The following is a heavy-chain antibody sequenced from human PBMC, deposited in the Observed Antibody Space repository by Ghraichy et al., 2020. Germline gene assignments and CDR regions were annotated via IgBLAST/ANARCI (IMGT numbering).Heavy chain of an antibody. CDR1: GFTFSSYG. CDR3: AKDRLLRGYSGYDWDYFDY. V-gene: IGHV3-30*02. CDR2: IRYDGSNK. D-gene: IGHD5-12*01. Sequence: GGSLRLSCAASGFTFSSYGMHWVRQAPGKGLEWVAFIRYDGSNKYYADSVKGRFTISRDNSKNTLYLQMNSLRAEDTAVYYCAKDRLLRGYSGYDWDYFDYWGQGTLVTVSS. J-gene: IGHJ4*02.